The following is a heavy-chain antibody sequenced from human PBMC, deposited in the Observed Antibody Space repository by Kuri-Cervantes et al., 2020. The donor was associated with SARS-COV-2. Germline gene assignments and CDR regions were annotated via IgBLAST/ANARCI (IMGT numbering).Heavy chain of an antibody. Sequence: GESLKISCAASGFTFSDYYMSWIRQAPGKGLEWVSYISSSSSYTNYADSVKGRFTVSRDNSKNTLYLQMNSLRAEDTAVYYCARDRVRYQLHYYYGMDVWGQGTTVTVSS. CDR3: ARDRVRYQLHYYYGMDV. V-gene: IGHV3-11*06. D-gene: IGHD2-2*01. J-gene: IGHJ6*02. CDR1: GFTFSDYY. CDR2: ISSSSSYT.